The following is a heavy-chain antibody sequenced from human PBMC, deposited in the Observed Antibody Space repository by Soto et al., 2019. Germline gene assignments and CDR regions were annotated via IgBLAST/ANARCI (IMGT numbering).Heavy chain of an antibody. J-gene: IGHJ3*02. D-gene: IGHD2-15*01. CDR1: GGSISSSSYY. CDR3: ARQYIVVVVAAFAFDI. Sequence: SETLSLTCTVSGGSISSSSYYWGWIRQPPGKGLEWIGSIYYSGSTYYNPSLKSRVTISVDTSKNQFSLKLSSVTAADTAVYYCARQYIVVVVAAFAFDIWGQGTMVTVSS. CDR2: IYYSGST. V-gene: IGHV4-39*01.